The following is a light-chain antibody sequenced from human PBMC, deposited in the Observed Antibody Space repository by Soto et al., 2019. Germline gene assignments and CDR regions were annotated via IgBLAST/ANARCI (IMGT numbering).Light chain of an antibody. CDR3: QHYQSGHPIT. V-gene: IGKV3-20*01. CDR1: QSVGTR. Sequence: EILLTQSPESLSLSPGGRATVACRSAQSVGTRLAWYQHKTGQAPRLLISGASSRATGIPDRFTGSGSETSFTLTISRLEPEDFALYYCQHYQSGHPITFGQGTRLEI. CDR2: GAS. J-gene: IGKJ5*01.